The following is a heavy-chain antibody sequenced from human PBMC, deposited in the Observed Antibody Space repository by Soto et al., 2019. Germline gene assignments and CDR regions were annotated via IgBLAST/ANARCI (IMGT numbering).Heavy chain of an antibody. Sequence: ASVKVSCKASGYTFTSYYMHWVRQAPGQGLEWMGIINPSGGSTSYAQKFQGRVTMTRDTSTSTVYMELSSLRSEDTAVYYCARGYYYDSSGYLGGPRPDAFDIWGEGTMVTVSS. CDR3: ARGYYYDSSGYLGGPRPDAFDI. CDR2: INPSGGST. D-gene: IGHD3-22*01. J-gene: IGHJ3*02. CDR1: GYTFTSYY. V-gene: IGHV1-46*01.